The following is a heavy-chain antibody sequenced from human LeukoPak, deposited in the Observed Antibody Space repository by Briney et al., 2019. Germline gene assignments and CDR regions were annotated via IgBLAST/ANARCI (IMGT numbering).Heavy chain of an antibody. D-gene: IGHD3-3*01. CDR2: IIPIFGTA. J-gene: IGHJ6*03. CDR1: GGTFSSYA. CDR3: ARGRHFWSGYSPNYYYYMDV. Sequence: SVKVSCKASGGTFSSYAISWVRQAPGQGLEWMGGIIPIFGTANYAQKFQGRVTVTTDESTSTAYMELSSLRSEDTAVYYCARGRHFWSGYSPNYYYYMDVWGKGTTVTVSS. V-gene: IGHV1-69*05.